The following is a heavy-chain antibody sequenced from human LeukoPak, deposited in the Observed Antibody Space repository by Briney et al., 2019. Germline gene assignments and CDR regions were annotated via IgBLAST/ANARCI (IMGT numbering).Heavy chain of an antibody. J-gene: IGHJ1*01. CDR2: FDPEDGET. D-gene: IGHD3-22*01. CDR1: GYTLTELS. CDR3: ATAYDSSGYYYLYFQH. V-gene: IGHV1-24*01. Sequence: GASVKVSCKVSGYTLTELSMHWVRQAPGKGLEWMGGFDPEDGETIYAQKFQGRVTMTEDTSTDTAYMELSSLRSEDMAVYYCATAYDSSGYYYLYFQHWGQGTLVTVSS.